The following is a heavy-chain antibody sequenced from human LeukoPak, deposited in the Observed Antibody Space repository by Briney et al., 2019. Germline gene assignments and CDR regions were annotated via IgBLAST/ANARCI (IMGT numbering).Heavy chain of an antibody. CDR2: IYYSGST. CDR1: GGSISSSSYY. D-gene: IGHD3-22*01. CDR3: ARDQDLEYYDSSGWPGTHAFDI. Sequence: SETLSLTCTVSGGSISSSSYYWGWIRQPPGKGLEWIGSIYYSGSTYYNPSLKSRVTISVDTSKNQFSLKLSSVTAADTAVYYCARDQDLEYYDSSGWPGTHAFDIWGQGTMVTVSS. V-gene: IGHV4-39*02. J-gene: IGHJ3*02.